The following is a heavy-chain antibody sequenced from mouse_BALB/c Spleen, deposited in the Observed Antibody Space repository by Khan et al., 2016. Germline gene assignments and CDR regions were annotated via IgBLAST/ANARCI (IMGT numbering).Heavy chain of an antibody. J-gene: IGHJ4*01. CDR2: ISYSGTT. D-gene: IGHD2-2*01. CDR3: ARWLGAMDY. V-gene: IGHV3-2*02. CDR1: GYSITSDYA. Sequence: EVQLQESGPGLVQPSQSLSLTCTVTGYSITSDYAWNWIRQFPANKLEWMVYISYSGTTTCNPSFKSRISITRDTSKNQFFLQLNSVTTEDTATYYCARWLGAMDYWGQGTSVTVSS.